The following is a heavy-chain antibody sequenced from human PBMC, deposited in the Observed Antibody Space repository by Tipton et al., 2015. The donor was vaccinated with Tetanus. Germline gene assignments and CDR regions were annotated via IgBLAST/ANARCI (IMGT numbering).Heavy chain of an antibody. J-gene: IGHJ3*01. D-gene: IGHD1-1*01. V-gene: IGHV3-21*01. CDR3: ARVRQELAHDAFDL. CDR1: GFSFGNYK. Sequence: SLRLSCEVSGFSFGNYKMNWVRQGPGRGLEWVSSISSTSRYINYADSVKGRFTISRDNAKNSLFLEMNSLRADDTAVYYCARVRQELAHDAFDLWGQGTLVTVSS. CDR2: ISSTSRYI.